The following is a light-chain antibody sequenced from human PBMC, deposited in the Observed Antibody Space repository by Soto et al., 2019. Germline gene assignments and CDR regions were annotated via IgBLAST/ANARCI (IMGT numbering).Light chain of an antibody. CDR2: EVY. CDR1: RADVGGYDY. J-gene: IGLJ2*01. Sequence: QSVLPQPPSASGSPGPSVTLSCTGTRADVGGYDYVSWFQQLPGKAPQLMIYEVYKRPTGVPARFSGSKSGNTASLTVSGLQAGDEAIYYCSSYVTSNVVVFGGGTKVTVL. CDR3: SSYVTSNVVV. V-gene: IGLV2-8*01.